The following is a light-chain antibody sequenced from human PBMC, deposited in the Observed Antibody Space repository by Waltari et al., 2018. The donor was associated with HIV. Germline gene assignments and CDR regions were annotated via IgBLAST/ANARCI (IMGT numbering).Light chain of an antibody. CDR2: EAA. Sequence: EIVMTQSPPTLSVSPGQRVTLSCRASQSISAKVAWYQQRPGQAPRPLIYEAATRPTGIPASFSGSGSGTEFTLTISSLQSEDFATYFCQQYDSGPRGITFGQGTMLEIK. CDR1: QSISAK. V-gene: IGKV3-15*01. CDR3: QQYDSGPRGIT. J-gene: IGKJ2*01.